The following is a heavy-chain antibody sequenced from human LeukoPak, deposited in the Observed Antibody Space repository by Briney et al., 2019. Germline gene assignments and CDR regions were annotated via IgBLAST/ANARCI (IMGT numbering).Heavy chain of an antibody. J-gene: IGHJ4*02. Sequence: GGSLRLSCAASGFTFSSYAMHWVRQAPGKGLEWVAVISYDGSNKYYADSVKGRFTISRDNSKNTLYLQMNSLRAEDTAVYYCAREGIAAAGTPRPNDYWGQGTLVTVSS. CDR1: GFTFSSYA. CDR3: AREGIAAAGTPRPNDY. D-gene: IGHD6-13*01. V-gene: IGHV3-30-3*01. CDR2: ISYDGSNK.